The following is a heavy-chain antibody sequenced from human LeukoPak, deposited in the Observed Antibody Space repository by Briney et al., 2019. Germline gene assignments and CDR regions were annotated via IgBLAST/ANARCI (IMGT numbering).Heavy chain of an antibody. J-gene: IGHJ3*02. CDR3: AKDGFRGRGDAFDI. Sequence: PSQALSLTCTVSGGSISSGDYYWSWIRQPPGKGLEWIGYIYYSGSTYYNPSLKSRVTISVDTSKNQFSLKLSSVTAADTAVYYCAKDGFRGRGDAFDIWGQGTMVTVSS. CDR1: GGSISSGDYY. V-gene: IGHV4-30-4*01. D-gene: IGHD2-2*03. CDR2: IYYSGST.